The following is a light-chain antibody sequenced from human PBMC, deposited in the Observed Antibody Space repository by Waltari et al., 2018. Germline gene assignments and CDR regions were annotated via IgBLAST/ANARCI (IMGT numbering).Light chain of an antibody. J-gene: IGLJ2*01. CDR2: DVD. CDR1: NRHFGAYYS. V-gene: IGLV2-11*01. Sequence: QSALTQPRSVSGSPGQSLTLSFTGTNRHFGAYYSVSWYQQRPGKAPKLVIYDVDKRPSGVPDRFSGSKAGNTASLTISGLQADDEADYYCCSYAGRYTSVFGGGTKVTVL. CDR3: CSYAGRYTSV.